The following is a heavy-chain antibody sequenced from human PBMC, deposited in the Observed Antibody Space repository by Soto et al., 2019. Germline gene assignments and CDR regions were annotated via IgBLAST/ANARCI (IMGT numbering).Heavy chain of an antibody. CDR3: VPWDIYSYGYVLGY. CDR1: GFTFSSYG. V-gene: IGHV3-21*01. J-gene: IGHJ4*02. CDR2: ITSSSSYI. Sequence: EVQLVESGGGLVKPGGSLRLSCAASGFTFSSYGMNWVRQAPGKGLEWVSSITSSSSYIYYADSVTGRFTISRDNAKNSLYLLMNSLRAEDTAVYYCVPWDIYSYGYVLGYWGQGTLVTVSS. D-gene: IGHD5-18*01.